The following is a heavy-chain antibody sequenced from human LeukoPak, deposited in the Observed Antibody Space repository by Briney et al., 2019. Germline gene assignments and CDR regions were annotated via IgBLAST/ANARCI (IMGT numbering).Heavy chain of an antibody. CDR2: ILGSGDVA. CDR1: GFTFSRYA. D-gene: IGHD1-14*01. V-gene: IGHV3-23*01. J-gene: IGHJ4*02. CDR3: AKGETVSGINYFAF. Sequence: GGSLRLSCSASGFTFSRYAMSWVRQAPGKGLEWVSGILGSGDVAFYTDSVKGRFTISRDNSKDTLYLQMNSLRAEDTAIYYCAKGETVSGINYFAFWGQGAPVTVSS.